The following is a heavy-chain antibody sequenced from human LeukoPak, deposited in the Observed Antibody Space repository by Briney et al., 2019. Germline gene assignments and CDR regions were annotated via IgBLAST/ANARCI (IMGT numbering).Heavy chain of an antibody. J-gene: IGHJ4*02. Sequence: GGSLRLSCAASGFTFSSYSMNWVRQAPGKGLEWVSYISSSSSTIYYADSVKGRFTISRDNAKNYLYLQTNRLRAEDTAVYYCARDQGGGYSYGWQSFDYWGQGTLVPVSS. CDR3: ARDQGGGYSYGWQSFDY. V-gene: IGHV3-48*04. CDR2: ISSSSSTI. CDR1: GFTFSSYS. D-gene: IGHD5-18*01.